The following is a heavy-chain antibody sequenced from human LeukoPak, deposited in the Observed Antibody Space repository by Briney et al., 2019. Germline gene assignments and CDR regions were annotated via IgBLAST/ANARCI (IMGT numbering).Heavy chain of an antibody. D-gene: IGHD2-21*02. CDR3: ARGHCGGDCYGD. J-gene: IGHJ1*01. V-gene: IGHV3-21*01. Sequence: AGGSLRLSCAASGFTFSSYAMNWVRQAPGKGLEWVSSISSSSSHIYYADSVKGRFTISRDNTRNSLYLQMNSLRAEDMAVYYCARGHCGGDCYGDWGLGTLVTVSS. CDR1: GFTFSSYA. CDR2: ISSSSSHI.